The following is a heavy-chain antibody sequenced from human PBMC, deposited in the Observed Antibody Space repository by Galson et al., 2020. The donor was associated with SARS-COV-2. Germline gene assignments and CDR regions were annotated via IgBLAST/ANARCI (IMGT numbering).Heavy chain of an antibody. Sequence: GGSLRLSCAASGFTFSNYSMHWVRQAPGKGLEWVSAISSSSSNIYYADSVKGRFTISRDNAKDTLYLQMNSLKAEDTAVYYCAREKVGQWLGHPRSFDYWGQGTLVTVSS. J-gene: IGHJ4*02. D-gene: IGHD6-19*01. V-gene: IGHV3-21*01. CDR1: GFTFSNYS. CDR3: AREKVGQWLGHPRSFDY. CDR2: ISSSSSNI.